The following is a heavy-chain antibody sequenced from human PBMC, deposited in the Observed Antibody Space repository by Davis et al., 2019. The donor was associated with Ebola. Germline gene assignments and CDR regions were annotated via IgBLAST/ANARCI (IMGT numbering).Heavy chain of an antibody. Sequence: SETLSLTCTVSGGSISSTTHFWGWIRQPPGKGLEWLGGITNTGSTYYNPSLEIRVTISVDTSKNQFSLKLTSLTAAYTAVYYCASRPITLVRDGAFDVWGQGTMVSVSS. J-gene: IGHJ3*01. CDR3: ASRPITLVRDGAFDV. V-gene: IGHV4-39*01. D-gene: IGHD3-10*01. CDR2: ITNTGST. CDR1: GGSISSTTHF.